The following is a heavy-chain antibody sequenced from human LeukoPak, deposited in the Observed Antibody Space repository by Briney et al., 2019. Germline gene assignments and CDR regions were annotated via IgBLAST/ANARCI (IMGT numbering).Heavy chain of an antibody. CDR1: GGSISSGSYY. CDR2: IYTSGST. CDR3: ARGHWNYDHWFDP. V-gene: IGHV4-61*02. D-gene: IGHD1-7*01. Sequence: PSETLSLTCTVSGGSISSGSYYWSWIRQPAGKGLEWIGRIYTSGSTNYNPSLKSRVTISVDTSKNQFSLKLSSVTAADTAVYYCARGHWNYDHWFDPWGQGTLVTVSS. J-gene: IGHJ5*02.